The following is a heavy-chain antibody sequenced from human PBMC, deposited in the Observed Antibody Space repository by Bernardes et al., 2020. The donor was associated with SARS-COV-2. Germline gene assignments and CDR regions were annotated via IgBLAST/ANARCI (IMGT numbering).Heavy chain of an antibody. J-gene: IGHJ6*02. CDR2: IKSKTDGGTT. CDR3: ATPIAAETYYYGLDV. V-gene: IGHV3-15*01. Sequence: GGSLRLSCAASGFTFSNAWMSWVRQAPGRGLEWVGRIKSKTDGGTTDYAAPVKGRFTISRDDSKNTLYLQMNSLRAEDTAVYYCATPIAAETYYYGLDVWGQGTTVTVSS. D-gene: IGHD6-13*01. CDR1: GFTFSNAW.